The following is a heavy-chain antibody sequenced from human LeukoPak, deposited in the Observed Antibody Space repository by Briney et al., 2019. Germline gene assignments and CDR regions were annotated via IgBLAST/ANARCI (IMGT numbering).Heavy chain of an antibody. D-gene: IGHD3-3*01. J-gene: IGHJ5*02. Sequence: PSETLSLTCAVYGGSFSGYYWSWIRQPPGKGLEWIGEINHSGSTNYNPSLKSRVTISVDTSKNQFSLKLSSVTAADTAVYYCARVTIFGVVRRRYNWFDPWGQGTLVTVSS. CDR2: INHSGST. CDR3: ARVTIFGVVRRRYNWFDP. V-gene: IGHV4-34*01. CDR1: GGSFSGYY.